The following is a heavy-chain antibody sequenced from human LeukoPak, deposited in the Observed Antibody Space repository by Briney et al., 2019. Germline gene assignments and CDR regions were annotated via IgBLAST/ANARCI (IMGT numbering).Heavy chain of an antibody. J-gene: IGHJ4*02. D-gene: IGHD2-15*01. V-gene: IGHV1-69*05. CDR2: IIPIFGTA. Sequence: SVKVYCKASGGTFSSYAISWVRQAPGQGLEWMRRIIPIFGTANYAQKFQGRVTITTDESTSTAYMELSSLRSEDTAVYYCARGDGYCSGGSCYSFAPLDYWGQGTLVTVSS. CDR3: ARGDGYCSGGSCYSFAPLDY. CDR1: GGTFSSYA.